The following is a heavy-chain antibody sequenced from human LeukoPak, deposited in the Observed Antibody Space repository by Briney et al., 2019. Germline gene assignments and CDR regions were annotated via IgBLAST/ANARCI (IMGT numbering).Heavy chain of an antibody. D-gene: IGHD3-10*01. CDR3: ARGVSSGTYYKSHYYYYMDV. V-gene: IGHV1-69*13. CDR1: GYTFTSYA. J-gene: IGHJ6*03. CDR2: IIPIFGSA. Sequence: SVKVSCKASGYTFTSYAISWVRQAPGQGLEWMGGIIPIFGSANYAQKFQGRVTITADESTSTAYMELSSLRSEDTAVYFCARGVSSGTYYKSHYYYYMDVWGKGTSVTISS.